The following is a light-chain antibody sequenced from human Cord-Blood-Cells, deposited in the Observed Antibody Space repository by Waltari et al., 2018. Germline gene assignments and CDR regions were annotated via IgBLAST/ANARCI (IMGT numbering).Light chain of an antibody. CDR1: KLGDKY. V-gene: IGLV3-1*01. J-gene: IGLJ2*01. CDR2: QDS. Sequence: SYELTQPPSVSVSPGQTASITCSGDKLGDKYACWYQQKPGQSPVLVIYQDSKRPSAIPGRFCGSNSGNTAPLTISGTQAMDEADYYCQAWDSSTAVVFGGGTKLTVL. CDR3: QAWDSSTAVV.